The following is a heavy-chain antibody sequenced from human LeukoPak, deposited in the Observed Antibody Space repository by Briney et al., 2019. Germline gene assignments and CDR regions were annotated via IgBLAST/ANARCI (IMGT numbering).Heavy chain of an antibody. Sequence: GGSLRLSCVASGFTFSSYWMNWVRQAPGKGLEWVANIKQDGSEKYYVDSMKGRFTISRDNAKNSLYLQMDSLRAEDTAVYYCARDRARVEGQPGSFDYWGQGALVTVSS. CDR1: GFTFSSYW. J-gene: IGHJ4*02. D-gene: IGHD2-15*01. CDR2: IKQDGSEK. CDR3: ARDRARVEGQPGSFDY. V-gene: IGHV3-7*04.